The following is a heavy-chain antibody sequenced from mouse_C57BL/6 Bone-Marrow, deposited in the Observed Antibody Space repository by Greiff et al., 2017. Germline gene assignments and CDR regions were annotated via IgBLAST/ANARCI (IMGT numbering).Heavy chain of an antibody. CDR2: ISNGGGST. CDR1: GFTFSDYY. CDR3: ARHGVLLRSYFDY. J-gene: IGHJ2*01. Sequence: EVMLVESGGGLVQPGGSLKLSCAASGFTFSDYYMYWVRQTPEKRLEWVAYISNGGGSTYYPDTVKGRFTISRDNAKNTLYLQMSRLKSEDTAMYYCARHGVLLRSYFDYWGQGTTLTVSS. D-gene: IGHD1-1*01. V-gene: IGHV5-12*01.